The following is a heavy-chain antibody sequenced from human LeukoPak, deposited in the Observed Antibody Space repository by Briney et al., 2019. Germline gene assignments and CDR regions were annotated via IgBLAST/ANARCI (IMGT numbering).Heavy chain of an antibody. J-gene: IGHJ4*02. CDR2: IKSGTL. D-gene: IGHD3-10*01. CDR1: GFTFSNAW. V-gene: IGHV3-15*01. CDR3: TTDHHYDSGSYKGY. Sequence: PGGSLRLSCAASGFTFSNAWLSWVRQAPGKGLEWVGRIKSGTLDYAAPVKGRFTISRDDSKNTLYLQMNSLKTEDTALYYCTTDHHYDSGSYKGYWGQGTLVTVSS.